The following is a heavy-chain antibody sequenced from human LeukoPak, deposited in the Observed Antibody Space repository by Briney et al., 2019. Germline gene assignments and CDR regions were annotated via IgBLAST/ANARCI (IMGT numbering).Heavy chain of an antibody. J-gene: IGHJ4*02. D-gene: IGHD2-21*02. V-gene: IGHV3-33*01. CDR1: GFTFSSYG. CDR3: ARDPIVVVTAGGYFDY. Sequence: GGSLRLSCAASGFTFSSYGMHWVRQAPGKGLEWVAVIWYDGSNKYYADSVKGRFTISRDNSKNTLYLQMNSLRAEDTAVYYCARDPIVVVTAGGYFDYWGQGTLVTVSS. CDR2: IWYDGSNK.